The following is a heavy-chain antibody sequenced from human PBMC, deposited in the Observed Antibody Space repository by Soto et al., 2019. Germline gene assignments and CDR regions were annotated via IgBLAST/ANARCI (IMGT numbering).Heavy chain of an antibody. CDR2: IIPIFGTA. CDR1: GGTFSSYA. CDR3: ARGPSGSYFLGSGY. V-gene: IGHV1-69*12. D-gene: IGHD1-26*01. J-gene: IGHJ4*02. Sequence: QVQLVQSGAEVKKPGSSVKVSCKASGGTFSSYAISWVRQAPGQGLEWMGGIIPIFGTANYAQKFQGRVTITADASTSKAYMELSSLRSEDTAVYYCARGPSGSYFLGSGYWGQGTLVTVSS.